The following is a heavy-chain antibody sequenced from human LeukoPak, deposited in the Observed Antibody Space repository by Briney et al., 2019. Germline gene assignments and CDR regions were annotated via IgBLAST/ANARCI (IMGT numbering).Heavy chain of an antibody. CDR3: AMALDY. CDR2: ISHSGSSI. Sequence: GGSLRLSCVASGFTFSNYLMNWVRQAPGKGLERVSGISHSGSSIYYADSVKGRFTISRDNSKNTLYLQMDRLRVKDTAVYYCAMALDYWGQGTLVTVSS. J-gene: IGHJ4*02. V-gene: IGHV3-23*01. CDR1: GFTFSNYL.